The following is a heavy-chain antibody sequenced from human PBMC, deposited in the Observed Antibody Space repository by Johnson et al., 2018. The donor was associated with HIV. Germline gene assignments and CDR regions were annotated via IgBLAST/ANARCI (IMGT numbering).Heavy chain of an antibody. CDR1: GFTFSSYG. D-gene: IGHD2-21*01. Sequence: QVQLIESGGGVVQPGRSLRLSCAASGFTFSSYGMHWVRQAPGKGLEWVAVISYDGSNKYYAASVKGLFTISRDNSKNTLYLPMSSLRAEDTAVYYCAKCRRLGARGAFDIWGQGTMVTVSS. J-gene: IGHJ3*02. V-gene: IGHV3-30*18. CDR3: AKCRRLGARGAFDI. CDR2: ISYDGSNK.